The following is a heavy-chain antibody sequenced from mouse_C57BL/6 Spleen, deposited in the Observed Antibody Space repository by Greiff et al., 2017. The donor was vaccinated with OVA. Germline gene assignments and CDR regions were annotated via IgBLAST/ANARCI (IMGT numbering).Heavy chain of an antibody. CDR3: ARSEQGFDY. CDR1: GYTFTSYW. J-gene: IGHJ2*01. CDR2: INPSSGYT. Sequence: VQLQQSGAELAKPGASVKLSCKASGYTFTSYWMHWVKQRPGQGLEWIGYINPSSGYTKYNQKFKDKATLTADKSSITAYMQLSSLTYEDSAVYYCARSEQGFDYWGKGTTLTVSS. V-gene: IGHV1-7*01.